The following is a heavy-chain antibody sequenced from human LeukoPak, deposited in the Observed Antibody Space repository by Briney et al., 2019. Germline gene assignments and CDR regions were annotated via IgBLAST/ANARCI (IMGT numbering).Heavy chain of an antibody. J-gene: IGHJ4*02. CDR2: ISYDGSNK. V-gene: IGHV3-30-3*01. CDR1: GFTFSSYA. Sequence: GGSLRLSCAASGFTFSSYAMHWVRQAPGKGLGWVAVISYDGSNKYYADSVKGRFTISRDNSKNTLYLQMNSLRAEDTAVYYCARVRYDFWSGSLPYYFDYWGQGTLVTVSS. D-gene: IGHD3-3*01. CDR3: ARVRYDFWSGSLPYYFDY.